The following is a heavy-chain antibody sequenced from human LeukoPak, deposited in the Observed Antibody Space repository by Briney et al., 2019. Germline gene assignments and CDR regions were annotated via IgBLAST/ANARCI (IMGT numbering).Heavy chain of an antibody. CDR1: GYTFTGYY. Sequence: ASVKVSCKATGYTFTGYYMHWVRQAPGQGLEWMGWMNPKRGYTGYAQKLQGRVTMTRKTSISKADMEPSSLRAEDTAGYYCARDYYDGSGPTPGDWSQGTLVTVSS. J-gene: IGHJ4*02. D-gene: IGHD3-22*01. CDR2: MNPKRGYT. V-gene: IGHV1-8*02. CDR3: ARDYYDGSGPTPGD.